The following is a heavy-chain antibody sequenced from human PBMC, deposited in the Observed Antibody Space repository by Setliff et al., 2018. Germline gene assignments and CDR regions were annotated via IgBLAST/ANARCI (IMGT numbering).Heavy chain of an antibody. CDR3: AKGLTGDWGVDY. V-gene: IGHV3-43D*04. CDR1: GFTFRHYV. Sequence: PGGSLRLSCAASGFTFRHYVMHWVRQAPGEGQGLEWVSLITWDGGSTYYADSVKGRFTFSRDNSKNSLYLQMNSLRAEDTALYYCAKGLTGDWGVDYWGQGTLVTVSS. J-gene: IGHJ4*02. D-gene: IGHD7-27*01. CDR2: ITWDGGST.